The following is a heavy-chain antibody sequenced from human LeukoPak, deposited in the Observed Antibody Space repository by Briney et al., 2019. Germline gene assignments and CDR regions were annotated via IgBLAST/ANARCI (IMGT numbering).Heavy chain of an antibody. CDR3: ARDTSDYDFDY. D-gene: IGHD4-17*01. Sequence: GGSLRLSCTASGFTFSSYNMNWVRQAPGQGLEWVSYISSSSSTIYSADPVKGRFTISRDNAKNSLYLQMSSLRAEDTAVYYCARDTSDYDFDYWGQGTLVTVSS. V-gene: IGHV3-48*01. CDR2: ISSSSSTI. CDR1: GFTFSSYN. J-gene: IGHJ4*02.